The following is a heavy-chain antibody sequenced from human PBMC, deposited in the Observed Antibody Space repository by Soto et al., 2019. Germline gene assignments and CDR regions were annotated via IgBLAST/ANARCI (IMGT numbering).Heavy chain of an antibody. CDR3: ARDGSWSSPFDY. D-gene: IGHD3-10*01. Sequence: SETLSLTCTVSGGSISSYYWSWIRQPPGKGLEWIGYIYYSGSTNYNPSLKSRVTISVDTSKNQFSLKLSSVTAADTAVYYCARDGSWSSPFDYWGQGTLVTVSS. CDR1: GGSISSYY. J-gene: IGHJ4*02. V-gene: IGHV4-59*01. CDR2: IYYSGST.